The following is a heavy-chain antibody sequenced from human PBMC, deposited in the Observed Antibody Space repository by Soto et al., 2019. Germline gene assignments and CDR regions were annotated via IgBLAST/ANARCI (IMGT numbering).Heavy chain of an antibody. CDR1: GFTLTNQA. CDR2: ISDTGANT. D-gene: IGHD3-16*01. CDR3: ARRPPGYGTPVFAY. Sequence: EVQLLESGGGLVQPGGSLRLSCVASGFTLTNQAMSWVRQAPGKGLEWVSTISDTGANTYYADSVKGRFTISRDNSKKTLFLQMNSLRGEDTAVYYCARRPPGYGTPVFAYWGQGTLVTVSS. V-gene: IGHV3-23*01. J-gene: IGHJ4*02.